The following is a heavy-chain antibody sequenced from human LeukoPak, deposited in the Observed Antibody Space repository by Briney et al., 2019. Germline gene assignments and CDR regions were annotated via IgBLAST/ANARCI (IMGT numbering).Heavy chain of an antibody. CDR3: ARRDQGELGAPLFDY. J-gene: IGHJ4*02. Sequence: PSETLSLTCTVSGGSISSYYWSWIRQPPGKELESFGYIYYSGSTNYKPSLKSRVTISVDTSKNQFSLKLSSVTAADTAVYYCARRDQGELGAPLFDYWGQGTLVTVSS. CDR2: IYYSGST. CDR1: GGSISSYY. V-gene: IGHV4-59*01. D-gene: IGHD1-26*01.